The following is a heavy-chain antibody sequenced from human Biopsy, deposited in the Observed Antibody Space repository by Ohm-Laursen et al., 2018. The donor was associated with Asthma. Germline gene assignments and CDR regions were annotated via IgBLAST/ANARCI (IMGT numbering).Heavy chain of an antibody. CDR2: ISGYNGDT. Sequence: SVKVSCKASGYTFSNYAISWVRQAPGQGLEWMGWISGYNGDTKFAQNVKGRLTLTTDTSTSTAYMELRSLTSDDTAVYYCVRDKVVVVPGSKGPTDWFDPWGQGTLVTVSS. V-gene: IGHV1-18*04. CDR1: GYTFSNYA. J-gene: IGHJ5*02. D-gene: IGHD2-15*01. CDR3: VRDKVVVVPGSKGPTDWFDP.